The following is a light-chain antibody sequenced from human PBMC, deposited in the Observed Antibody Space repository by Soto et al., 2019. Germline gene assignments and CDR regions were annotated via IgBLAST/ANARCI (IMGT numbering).Light chain of an antibody. Sequence: SQSAATLSLTPGERAXXXXXPGHSVSSSLAWYQQKPGQAPRMLIYYASNXPLGIPPRFSGSGSGTAFTLTIISLEPEDFVVYYCQQYGSSPLTFAQRTRVDI. J-gene: IGKJ1*01. V-gene: IGKV3-20*01. CDR1: HSVSSS. CDR2: YAS. CDR3: QQYGSSPLT.